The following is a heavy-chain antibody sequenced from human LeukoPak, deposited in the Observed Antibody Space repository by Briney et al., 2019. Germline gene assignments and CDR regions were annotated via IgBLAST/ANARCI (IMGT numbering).Heavy chain of an antibody. V-gene: IGHV3-74*01. D-gene: IGHD6-19*01. CDR3: VRDKNGWAGDY. J-gene: IGHJ4*02. Sequence: QPGGSLRLSCAASGFTFSSHYMQWVRQAPGKGLVWVSGIKTDGTDPRYADSVKGRFTISRDNAKDTLYLQMNSLRAEDTAIYYCVRDKNGWAGDYWGRGTLVTVSS. CDR2: IKTDGTDP. CDR1: GFTFSSHY.